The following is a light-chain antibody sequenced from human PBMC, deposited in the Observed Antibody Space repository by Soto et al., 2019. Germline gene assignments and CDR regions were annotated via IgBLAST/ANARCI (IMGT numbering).Light chain of an antibody. CDR2: GAS. CDR3: LQDRNYPRT. CDR1: QDIRNE. Sequence: AIQMTQSPSSLSASVGDRVTITCRASQDIRNELGWYQQRPGKAPKALIYGASNLQSGVPSRFSGSGFGTDFTLTTSSLQPEDFATYYCLQDRNYPRTFGQGTTVESK. J-gene: IGKJ1*01. V-gene: IGKV1-6*01.